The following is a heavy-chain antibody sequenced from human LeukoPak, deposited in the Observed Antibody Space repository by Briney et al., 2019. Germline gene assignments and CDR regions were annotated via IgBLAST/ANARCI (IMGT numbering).Heavy chain of an antibody. D-gene: IGHD5-24*01. J-gene: IGHJ4*02. V-gene: IGHV1-69*13. CDR2: IIPIFGTA. CDR1: GGTFSSYA. CDR3: ARWLQGLYYFDY. Sequence: SVKVSCKASGGTFSSYAISWVRQAPGQGLEWMGGIIPIFGTANYAQKFQGRVTITADESTSTAYMELSSLRSEDTAVYYCARWLQGLYYFDYWGQGTLVTVPS.